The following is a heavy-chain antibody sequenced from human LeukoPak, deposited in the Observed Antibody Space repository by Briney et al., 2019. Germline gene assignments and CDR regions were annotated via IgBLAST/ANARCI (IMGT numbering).Heavy chain of an antibody. Sequence: SETVSLTCAVYGGSFSGSNWSWIRRPPGKGLEWIGEIYNSGSTIYNPSLKSRVTISVDTSKNQLSLNLNSVTAADTAVYYCVRAYDYWGQGTSASVSS. CDR3: VRAYDY. CDR1: GGSFSGSN. CDR2: IYNSGST. V-gene: IGHV4-34*01. J-gene: IGHJ4*02.